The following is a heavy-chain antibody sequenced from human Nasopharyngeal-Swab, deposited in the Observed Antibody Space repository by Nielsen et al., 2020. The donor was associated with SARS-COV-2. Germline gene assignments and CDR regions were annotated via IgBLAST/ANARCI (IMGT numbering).Heavy chain of an antibody. CDR1: GYTFTSYA. D-gene: IGHD1-26*01. CDR2: IIPIFGTA. V-gene: IGHV1-69*13. Sequence: SVKVSCKASGYTFTSYAISWVRQAPGQGLEWMGGIIPIFGTANYAQKFQGRVTITADESTSTAYMELSSLRSEDTAVYYCARGSYSGRHEDYWGQGTLVTVSS. CDR3: ARGSYSGRHEDY. J-gene: IGHJ4*02.